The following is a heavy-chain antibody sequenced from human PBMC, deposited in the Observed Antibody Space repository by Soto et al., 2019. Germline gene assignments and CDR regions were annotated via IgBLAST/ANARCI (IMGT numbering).Heavy chain of an antibody. CDR2: MYYSGGS. D-gene: IGHD4-4*01. Sequence: SETLSLTCSVSGGSISSRTFWWAWIRQPPGKGLEWIGDMYYSGGSYSSPSLKSRVTLSVDTSKNQLSLKLNSVTAADTAVYYCARHPRDDYNYGGSGIFDYWGQGTLVTVSS. CDR1: GGSISSRTFW. J-gene: IGHJ4*02. CDR3: ARHPRDDYNYGGSGIFDY. V-gene: IGHV4-39*01.